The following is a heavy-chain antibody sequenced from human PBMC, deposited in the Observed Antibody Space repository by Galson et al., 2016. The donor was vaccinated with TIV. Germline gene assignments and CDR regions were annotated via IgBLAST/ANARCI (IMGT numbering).Heavy chain of an antibody. CDR3: ARHDSSAFSNWYFNL. CDR2: IYPGNYHT. D-gene: IGHD3-22*01. CDR1: GYPFSGYY. J-gene: IGHJ2*01. Sequence: QSGAEVKKTGESLKISYRGSGYPFSGYYIGWVRQVPGKGLEWMGIIYPGNYHTVYSPSFEGQVTIPADKSTTTAYLQWNSLKASDTAMYYCARHDSSAFSNWYFNLWGRGTLVTVSS. V-gene: IGHV5-51*01.